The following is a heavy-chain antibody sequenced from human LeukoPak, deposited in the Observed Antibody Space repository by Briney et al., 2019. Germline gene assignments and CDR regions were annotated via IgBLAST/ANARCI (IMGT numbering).Heavy chain of an antibody. D-gene: IGHD3-10*01. Sequence: ETLSLTCAVYGGSFSGYYWSWIRQPPGKGLEWVSAISGSGGSTYYADSMKGRFTISRDNSKNTLYLQMNSLRAEDTALYYCAKEGGLWFGGLFSRYVDFWGQGALVSVSS. J-gene: IGHJ4*02. CDR3: AKEGGLWFGGLFSRYVDF. CDR2: ISGSGGST. CDR1: GGSFSGYY. V-gene: IGHV3-23*01.